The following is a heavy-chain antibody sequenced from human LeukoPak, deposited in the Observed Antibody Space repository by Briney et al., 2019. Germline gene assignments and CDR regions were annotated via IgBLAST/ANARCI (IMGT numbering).Heavy chain of an antibody. CDR2: IYYSGNT. Sequence: PSETLSPTCTVSGVSISSSNSYWGWIRQPPGKGLEWIGSIYYSGNTYYNASLKSQVSISIDTSKNQFSLKLSSVTAADTAVYYCARDAKLLWFGDFYYYYMDVWGKGTTVTVSS. V-gene: IGHV4-39*07. J-gene: IGHJ6*03. CDR3: ARDAKLLWFGDFYYYYMDV. D-gene: IGHD3-10*01. CDR1: GVSISSSNSY.